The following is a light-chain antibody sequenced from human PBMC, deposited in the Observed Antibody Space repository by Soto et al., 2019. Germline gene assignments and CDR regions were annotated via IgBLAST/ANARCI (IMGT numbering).Light chain of an antibody. Sequence: EIVLMQSPSTLSLSQGERATLSCLASQSVSCTFLSWYQQKPGQAPRRLSFDASTRATGIPDTFSGSGSGTAFTRTISRLAPEDFAVYFCQQYCNSPYTVGQGTMLEI. CDR1: QSVSCTF. J-gene: IGKJ2*01. CDR2: DAS. V-gene: IGKV3-20*01. CDR3: QQYCNSPYT.